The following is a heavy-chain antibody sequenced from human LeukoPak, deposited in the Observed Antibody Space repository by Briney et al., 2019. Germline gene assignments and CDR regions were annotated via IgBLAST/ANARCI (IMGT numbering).Heavy chain of an antibody. V-gene: IGHV4-38-2*02. CDR3: ARDSPPGPFPIPGTIDL. Sequence: PSETLSLTCAVSGYSISSGYYWGWIRQPPGKGLEWTGSIYHSGSTYYNPSLKSRVTISVDTSKNQFSLKLSSVTAADTAVHYCARDSPPGPFPIPGTIDLWGRGTLVTVSP. J-gene: IGHJ2*01. D-gene: IGHD1-1*01. CDR2: IYHSGST. CDR1: GYSISSGYY.